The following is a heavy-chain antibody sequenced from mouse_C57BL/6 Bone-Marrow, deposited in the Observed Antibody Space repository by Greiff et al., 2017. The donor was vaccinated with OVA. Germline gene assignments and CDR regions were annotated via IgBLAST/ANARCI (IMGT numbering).Heavy chain of an antibody. D-gene: IGHD1-1*01. CDR2: ILPSIGRP. CDR1: DSEVFPIAY. V-gene: IGHV15-2*01. J-gene: IGHJ1*03. CDR3: ARGGITTVNWYFDV. Sequence: QVQLQESGSELRSPGSSVKLSCKDFDSEVFPIAYMSWVRQKPGHGFEWIGGILPSIGRPIYGEKFEDQATLDADTLSNTAYLELNSLTSEDSAIYYWARGGITTVNWYFDVWGTGTTVTVSS.